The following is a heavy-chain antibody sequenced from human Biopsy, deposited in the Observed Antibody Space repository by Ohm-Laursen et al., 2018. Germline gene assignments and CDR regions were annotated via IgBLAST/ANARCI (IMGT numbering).Heavy chain of an antibody. CDR2: IFYRGST. V-gene: IGHV4-39*01. CDR3: ARDYDTSGYYYVS. CDR1: GGSISNNNYY. Sequence: GTLSLTCTVSGGSISNNNYYWGWIRQPPGKGLEWIGSIFYRGSTHYKPPLKSRVNISVDTPKNRFSLKLNSVTAADTAVYYCARDYDTSGYYYVSWGQGTLVTVSS. D-gene: IGHD3-22*01. J-gene: IGHJ5*02.